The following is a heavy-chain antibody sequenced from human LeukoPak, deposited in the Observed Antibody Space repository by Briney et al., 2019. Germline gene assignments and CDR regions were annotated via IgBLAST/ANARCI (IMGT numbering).Heavy chain of an antibody. V-gene: IGHV4-4*07. CDR2: IYTSGST. Sequence: SETLSLTCTVSGGSISSYYWSWIRQPAGEGLEWIGRIYTSGSTNYNPSLKSRATMSVDTSKNQFSLKLSSVTAADTAVYYCASQMGYYDSSGPARRAHYYFDYWGQGTLVTVSS. CDR3: ASQMGYYDSSGPARRAHYYFDY. D-gene: IGHD3-22*01. CDR1: GGSISSYY. J-gene: IGHJ4*02.